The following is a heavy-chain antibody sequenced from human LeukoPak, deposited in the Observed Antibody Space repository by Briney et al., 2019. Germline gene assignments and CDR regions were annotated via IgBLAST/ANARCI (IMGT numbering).Heavy chain of an antibody. D-gene: IGHD3-22*01. J-gene: IGHJ4*02. CDR1: GFTFSDYY. Sequence: GGSLRLSCAASGFTFSDYYMSWVRQAPGKGLEWVSYISSSGSTIYYADSVKGRFTIASDNAKNSLYLQMNSLRSKDTAVYYCARGNYYDSSGYYYWGQGSPVTVSS. V-gene: IGHV3-11*01. CDR3: ARGNYYDSSGYYY. CDR2: ISSSGSTI.